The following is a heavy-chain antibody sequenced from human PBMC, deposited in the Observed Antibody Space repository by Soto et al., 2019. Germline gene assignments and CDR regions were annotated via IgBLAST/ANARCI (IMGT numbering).Heavy chain of an antibody. CDR2: IYHSGST. V-gene: IGHV4-4*02. CDR1: CGSISSSNW. CDR3: ASSRITAMGYYFDY. Sequence: SETLSLTCAFSCGSISSSNWWSWVRQPPGKGLEWIGEIYHSGSTNYNPSLKSRVTISVDKSKNQFSLKLSSVTAADTAVYYCASSRITAMGYYFDYWGQGTLVTVSS. D-gene: IGHD5-18*01. J-gene: IGHJ4*02.